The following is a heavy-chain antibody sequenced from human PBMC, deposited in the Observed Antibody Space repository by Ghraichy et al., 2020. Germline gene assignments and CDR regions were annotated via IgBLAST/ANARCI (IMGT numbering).Heavy chain of an antibody. CDR2: INHSGST. Sequence: SETLSLTCAVYGGSFSGYYWSWIRQPPGKGLEWIGEINHSGSTNYNPSLKSRVTISVDTSKNQFSLKLSSVTAADTAVYYCARCLELRVPDYWGQGTLVTVSS. CDR3: ARCLELRVPDY. CDR1: GGSFSGYY. V-gene: IGHV4-34*01. J-gene: IGHJ4*02. D-gene: IGHD1-7*01.